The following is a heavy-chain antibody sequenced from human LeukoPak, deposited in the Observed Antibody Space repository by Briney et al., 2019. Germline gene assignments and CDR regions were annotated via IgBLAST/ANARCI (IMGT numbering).Heavy chain of an antibody. J-gene: IGHJ4*02. CDR3: TTLTVATSFDY. CDR1: GFSFSVYE. Sequence: PGGSVTLSCAASGFSFSVYEMHWVRQAPGKGLEWISDISSSGTTTYYADSVKGRFTISRDNAKNSLYLQMNSLRAEDTAVYYCTTLTVATSFDYWGQGTLVTVSS. D-gene: IGHD5-12*01. CDR2: ISSSGTTT. V-gene: IGHV3-48*03.